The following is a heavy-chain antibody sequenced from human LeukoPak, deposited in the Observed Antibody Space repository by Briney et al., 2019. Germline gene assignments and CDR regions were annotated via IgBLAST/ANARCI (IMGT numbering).Heavy chain of an antibody. J-gene: IGHJ5*02. D-gene: IGHD5-12*01. V-gene: IGHV3-30*02. CDR1: GFTFSSYG. CDR2: IRYDGSNK. Sequence: GGSLRLSCAASGFTFSSYGMHWVRQAPGKGLEWVAFIRYDGSNKYYADSVKGRFTISRDNAKNSLYLQMNSLRAEDTAVYYCARDTHIVATITTWFDPWGQGTLVTVSS. CDR3: ARDTHIVATITTWFDP.